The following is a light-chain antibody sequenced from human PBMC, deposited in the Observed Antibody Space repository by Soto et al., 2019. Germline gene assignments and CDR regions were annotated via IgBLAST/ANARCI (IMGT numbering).Light chain of an antibody. CDR1: SGDVGGYNY. V-gene: IGLV2-14*01. CDR3: SSYTSSSLYV. J-gene: IGLJ1*01. CDR2: DVS. Sequence: QSVLTQSPSASGSPGQSVTISCTGTSGDVGGYNYVSWYQQHPGKAPKLMIYDVSDRPSGVSNRFSGSKSGNTASLTISGLQAEDEADYYCSSYTSSSLYVFGTGTKVTVL.